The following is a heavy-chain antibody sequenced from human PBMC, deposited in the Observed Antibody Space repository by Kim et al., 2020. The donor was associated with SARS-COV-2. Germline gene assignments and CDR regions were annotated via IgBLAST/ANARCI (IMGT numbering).Heavy chain of an antibody. V-gene: IGHV4-39*07. Sequence: YSPALKSRLTISLDTSKNHFSLKLSSVTAADTAVYYCARDSKGGYYGMDVWGQGTTVTVSS. CDR3: ARDSKGGYYGMDV. J-gene: IGHJ6*02.